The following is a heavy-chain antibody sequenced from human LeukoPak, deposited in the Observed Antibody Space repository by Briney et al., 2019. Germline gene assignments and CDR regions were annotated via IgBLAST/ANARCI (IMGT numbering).Heavy chain of an antibody. CDR1: GYTFTSYD. D-gene: IGHD3-10*01. CDR2: MNPNSGNT. Sequence: ASVKVSCKASGYTFTSYDINWVRQATGQGLEWMGWMNPNSGNTGYAQKFQGRVTMTRNTSKSTVYMELSSLRSEDTAVYYCARGRMVRGVIHFDFWGQGSLVSVSS. V-gene: IGHV1-8*01. J-gene: IGHJ4*02. CDR3: ARGRMVRGVIHFDF.